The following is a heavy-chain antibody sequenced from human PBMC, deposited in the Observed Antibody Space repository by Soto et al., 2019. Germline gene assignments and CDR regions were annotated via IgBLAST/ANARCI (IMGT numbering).Heavy chain of an antibody. Sequence: ESGGGVVQPGRSLRLSCAAAGFTFSTYGMHWVRQAPGKGLEWVAVIWHDGSNKYYADSVKGRFTISRDNSKNTLYLEMNSLRAEDTAVYYCARAVGPFDYWGQGTLVTVSS. J-gene: IGHJ4*02. CDR2: IWHDGSNK. CDR1: GFTFSTYG. D-gene: IGHD1-26*01. V-gene: IGHV3-33*01. CDR3: ARAVGPFDY.